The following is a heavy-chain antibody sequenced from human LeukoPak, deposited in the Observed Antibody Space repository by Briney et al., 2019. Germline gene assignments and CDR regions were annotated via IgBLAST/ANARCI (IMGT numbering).Heavy chain of an antibody. J-gene: IGHJ4*02. V-gene: IGHV3-23*01. Sequence: GGSLRLSCAASGFTFSSYATGWVCQAPGKGLEWVSAISGSGDTTYYADSVKGRFTISRDNSKNTLYLPLHSLRVEAPAANYVAKRTLEWSPSTCDYSGKGTLVTVSS. CDR1: GFTFSSYA. CDR3: AKRTLEWSPSTCDY. CDR2: ISGSGDTT. D-gene: IGHD3-3*01.